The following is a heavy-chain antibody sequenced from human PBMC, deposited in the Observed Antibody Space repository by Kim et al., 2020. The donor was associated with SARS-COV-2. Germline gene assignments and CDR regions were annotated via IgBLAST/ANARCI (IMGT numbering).Heavy chain of an antibody. CDR1: GYTFTGYY. Sequence: ASVKVSCKASGYTFTGYYMHWVRQAPGLGLEWMGWINPNSGGTNYAQKFQGWVTMTRDTSISTAYMELSRLRSDDTAVYYCARAGGVVRYFDWLAYWGQGTLVTVSS. CDR3: ARAGGVVRYFDWLAY. D-gene: IGHD3-9*01. J-gene: IGHJ4*02. CDR2: INPNSGGT. V-gene: IGHV1-2*04.